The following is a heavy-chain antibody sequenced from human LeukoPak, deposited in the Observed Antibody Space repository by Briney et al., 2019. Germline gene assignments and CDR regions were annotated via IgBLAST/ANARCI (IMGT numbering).Heavy chain of an antibody. CDR2: IYYSGST. CDR1: GGSFSGYY. D-gene: IGHD2-15*01. J-gene: IGHJ5*02. Sequence: SETLSLTCAVYGGSFSGYYWSWIRQPPGKGLEWIGSIYYSGSTYYNPSLKSRVTISVDTSKNQFSLKLSSVTAADTAVYYCARLGEVVAATFRFDPWGQGTLVTVSS. CDR3: ARLGEVVAATFRFDP. V-gene: IGHV4-34*01.